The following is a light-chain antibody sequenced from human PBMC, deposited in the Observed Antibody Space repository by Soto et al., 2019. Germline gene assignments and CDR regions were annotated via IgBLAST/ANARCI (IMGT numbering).Light chain of an antibody. CDR2: TAS. V-gene: IGKV1-39*01. J-gene: IGKJ3*01. Sequence: DIQMAQSPSSLSASVGDRVTITCRASQSISSYLNWYQQKPGKAPKLLIYTASSLQSGVPSRFSGSGSGTDFTLTISRLQPEDFAIYYSKQSYIASFTFGPGTKVDIK. CDR1: QSISSY. CDR3: KQSYIASFT.